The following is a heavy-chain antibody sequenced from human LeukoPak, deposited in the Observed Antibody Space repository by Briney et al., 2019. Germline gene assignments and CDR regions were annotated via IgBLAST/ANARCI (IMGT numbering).Heavy chain of an antibody. J-gene: IGHJ6*03. V-gene: IGHV4-59*11. CDR1: GGSISSHY. CDR3: ARVSLEWLPHYYYYMDV. D-gene: IGHD3-3*01. CDR2: IYYSGST. Sequence: PSETLSLTCTVSGGSISSHYWSWIRQPPGKGLEWIGYIYYSGSTNYNPSLKSRVTISVDTSKNQFSLKLSSVTAADTAVYYCARVSLEWLPHYYYYMDVWGKGTTVTVSS.